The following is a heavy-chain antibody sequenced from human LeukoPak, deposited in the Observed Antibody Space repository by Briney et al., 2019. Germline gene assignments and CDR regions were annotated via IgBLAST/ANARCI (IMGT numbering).Heavy chain of an antibody. D-gene: IGHD2/OR15-2a*01. CDR1: GFTFNNYA. CDR3: AKDRIESTYYHDY. CDR2: VSGSARST. J-gene: IGHJ4*02. Sequence: GGSLRLSCAASGFTFNNYAVSWVRQAPGKGLEWVSSVSGSARSTYYAASVKGRFTISRDNSRNTVDLQMNSLRPGDTALYYCAKDRIESTYYHDYWGQGTLVIVSS. V-gene: IGHV3-23*01.